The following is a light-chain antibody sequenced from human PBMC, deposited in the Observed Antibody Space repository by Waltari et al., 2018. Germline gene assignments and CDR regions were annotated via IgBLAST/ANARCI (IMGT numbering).Light chain of an antibody. CDR3: QQYQSYPLT. CDR1: QSISNY. J-gene: IGKJ4*01. CDR2: GAS. Sequence: DIQMTQSPSSLSASVGDRVTIPCRASQSISNYLAWIQQNPGKAPKSLIYGASTLQSGAPSRFSGSGAGTDFTLTISSLQPEDVATYYCQQYQSYPLTFGGGTKVEIK. V-gene: IGKV1-16*01.